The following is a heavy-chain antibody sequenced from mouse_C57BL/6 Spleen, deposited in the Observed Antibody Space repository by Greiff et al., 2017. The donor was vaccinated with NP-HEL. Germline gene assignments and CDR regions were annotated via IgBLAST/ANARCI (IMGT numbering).Heavy chain of an antibody. Sequence: EVQLQQSGPGLVKPSQSLSLTCSVTGYSITSGYYWNWIRQFPGNKLEWMGYISYDGSNNYNPSLINRISITRDTSKNQIFLKLNSVTTEDTATYYCARAGAYGNYDFDYWGQVTTLTVSS. CDR3: ARAGAYGNYDFDY. CDR2: ISYDGSN. J-gene: IGHJ2*01. D-gene: IGHD2-1*01. CDR1: GYSITSGYY. V-gene: IGHV3-6*01.